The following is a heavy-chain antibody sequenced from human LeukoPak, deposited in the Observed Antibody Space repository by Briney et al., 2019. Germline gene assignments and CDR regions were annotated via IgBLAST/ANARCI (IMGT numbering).Heavy chain of an antibody. CDR1: GFTFSSYG. J-gene: IGHJ4*02. Sequence: PGGSLRLSCAASGFTFSSYGMHWVRQAPGKGLEWVAFIRYDGSDKYYADSVKGRFTTSRDNAKNSLFLQMNSLRAEDTAVYYCVRDLIAATDYWGQGTLVTVSS. V-gene: IGHV3-30*02. D-gene: IGHD6-13*01. CDR2: IRYDGSDK. CDR3: VRDLIAATDY.